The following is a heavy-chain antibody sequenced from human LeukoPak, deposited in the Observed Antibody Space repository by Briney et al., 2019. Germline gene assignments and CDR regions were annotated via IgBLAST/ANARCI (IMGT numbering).Heavy chain of an antibody. V-gene: IGHV3-23*01. Sequence: GGSLRLSCAASGFTFSSYAMHWVRQAPGKGLEWVSAISNNGGYTYYADSVQGRFTISRDSSKSTLCLQMNSLRAEDTAAYYCAKQLGYCSDGSCYFPYWGQGTLVTVSS. CDR1: GFTFSSYA. CDR3: AKQLGYCSDGSCYFPY. CDR2: ISNNGGYT. D-gene: IGHD2-15*01. J-gene: IGHJ4*02.